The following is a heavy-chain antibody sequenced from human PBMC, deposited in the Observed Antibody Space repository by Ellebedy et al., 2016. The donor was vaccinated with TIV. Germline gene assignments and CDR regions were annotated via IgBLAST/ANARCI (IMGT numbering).Heavy chain of an antibody. V-gene: IGHV3-48*03. CDR2: ISGSGSTI. CDR1: GFTFSIYE. CDR3: ARGRSSSWYEIDY. D-gene: IGHD6-13*01. J-gene: IGHJ4*02. Sequence: GGSLRLSCAASGFTFSIYEMNWVRQAPGKGLEWVSYISGSGSTIKYADSVKGRFTISRDNARNSLHLQMNSLRAEDTAVYYCARGRSSSWYEIDYWGQGTLVTVSS.